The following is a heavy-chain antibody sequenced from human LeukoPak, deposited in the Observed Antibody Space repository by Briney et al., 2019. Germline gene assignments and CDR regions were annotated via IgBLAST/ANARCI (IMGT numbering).Heavy chain of an antibody. CDR1: GYTFTGYY. V-gene: IGHV1-2*02. CDR3: ARSIAAAGHFDY. J-gene: IGHJ4*02. D-gene: IGHD6-13*01. CDR2: INPNSGGT. Sequence: ASVKVSCKASGYTFTGYYMHWVRQAPGQGLEWMGWINPNSGGTNYAQKFQGRVTMTRDTFISTAYMELSRLRSDDTAVYYCARSIAAAGHFDYWGQGTLVTVSS.